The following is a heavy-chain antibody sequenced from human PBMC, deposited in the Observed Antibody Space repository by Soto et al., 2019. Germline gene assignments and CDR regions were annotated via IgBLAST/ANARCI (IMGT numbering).Heavy chain of an antibody. CDR1: GFTFSSYG. Sequence: QVQLVEAGVGVVQPGRSLRLSCAASGFTFSSYGMHWVRQAPGKGLEWVADISYDGSNKYYADSEKGRFTISRDNSKNTRYLQMNSLRAEDTAVYYCAKDWGTTRSEYYFDYCGQGTLVTGST. D-gene: IGHD3-16*01. CDR3: AKDWGTTRSEYYFDY. J-gene: IGHJ4*02. V-gene: IGHV3-30*18. CDR2: ISYDGSNK.